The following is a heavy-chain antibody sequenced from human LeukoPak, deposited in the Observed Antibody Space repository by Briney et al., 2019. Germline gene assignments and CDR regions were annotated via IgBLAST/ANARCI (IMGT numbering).Heavy chain of an antibody. Sequence: PSETLSLTCAVYGGSFSGYYWSWIRRPPGKGLEWIGEINHSGSTNYNPSLKSRVTISVDTPKNQFSLKLSSVTAADTAVYYCARPRTVAGTLDYWGQGTLVTVSS. J-gene: IGHJ4*02. CDR2: INHSGST. V-gene: IGHV4-34*01. CDR3: ARPRTVAGTLDY. CDR1: GGSFSGYY. D-gene: IGHD6-19*01.